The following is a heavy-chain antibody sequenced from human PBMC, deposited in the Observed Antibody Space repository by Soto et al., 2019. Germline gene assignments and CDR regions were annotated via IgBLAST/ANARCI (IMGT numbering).Heavy chain of an antibody. CDR2: IITYNGNT. V-gene: IGHV1-18*01. CDR3: ASTVPPVAY. CDR1: GYTFSSYA. D-gene: IGHD4-17*01. J-gene: IGHJ4*02. Sequence: QVQLVQSGAEVKKPGASVKVSCKASGYTFSSYAISWVRQAPGQGLEWMGWIITYNGNTNYAQKLQGRVTMTTATSTPTAYMDLTILTSDVTTVYFSASTVPPVAYWGQGTLLTVSS.